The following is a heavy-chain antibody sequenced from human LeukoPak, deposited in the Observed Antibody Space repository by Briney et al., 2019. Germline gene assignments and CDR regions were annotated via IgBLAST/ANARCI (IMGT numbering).Heavy chain of an antibody. D-gene: IGHD6-13*01. Sequence: ASVKVSCKASGYTFTGYYMHWVRQAPGQGLEWMGWINPNSGGTNYAQKFQGRVTITADESTSTAYMELSSLRSEDTAVYYCARGGSSWSYYYYYMDVWGKGTTVTVSS. V-gene: IGHV1-2*02. CDR1: GYTFTGYY. CDR3: ARGGSSWSYYYYYMDV. CDR2: INPNSGGT. J-gene: IGHJ6*03.